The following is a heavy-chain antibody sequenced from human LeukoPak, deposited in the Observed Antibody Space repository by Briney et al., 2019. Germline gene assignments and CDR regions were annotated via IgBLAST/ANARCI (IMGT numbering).Heavy chain of an antibody. J-gene: IGHJ3*02. Sequence: SVKVSCKASGGTFSSYAISWVRQAPGQGLEWMGGIIPIFGTANYAQKFQGRVTITTDESTSTAYMELSSLRSEDTAVYYCASVGYCSGGSCYGLAFDIWGQGTMVTVSS. V-gene: IGHV1-69*05. CDR3: ASVGYCSGGSCYGLAFDI. CDR2: IIPIFGTA. CDR1: GGTFSSYA. D-gene: IGHD2-15*01.